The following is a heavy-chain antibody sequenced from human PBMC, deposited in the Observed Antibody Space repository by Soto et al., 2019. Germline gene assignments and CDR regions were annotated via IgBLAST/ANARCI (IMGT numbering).Heavy chain of an antibody. CDR2: MNPNSDNA. CDR1: GYTFTNYN. D-gene: IGHD1-1*01. J-gene: IGHJ4*02. CDR3: AIDPRDDITSY. Sequence: VASVKVSCKASGYTFTNYNVNWVRQAAGQGLEWMGWMNPNSDNAGYAQKFQGRVTMTRNTSISTAYMELSSLRSEDTAVYYCAIDPRDDITSYWGQGTPVTVSS. V-gene: IGHV1-8*01.